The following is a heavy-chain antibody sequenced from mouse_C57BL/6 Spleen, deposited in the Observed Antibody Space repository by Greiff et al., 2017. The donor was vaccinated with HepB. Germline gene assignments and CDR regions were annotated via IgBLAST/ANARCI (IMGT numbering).Heavy chain of an antibody. CDR2: ISSGSSTI. CDR3: ARQLTGTGYYFDY. D-gene: IGHD4-1*01. V-gene: IGHV5-17*01. Sequence: DVQLVESGGGLVKPGGSLKLSCAASGFTFSDYGMHWVRQAPEKGLEWVAYISSGSSTIYYADTVKGRFTISRDNAKNTLFLQMTSLRSEDTAMYYCARQLTGTGYYFDYWGQGTTLTVSS. CDR1: GFTFSDYG. J-gene: IGHJ2*01.